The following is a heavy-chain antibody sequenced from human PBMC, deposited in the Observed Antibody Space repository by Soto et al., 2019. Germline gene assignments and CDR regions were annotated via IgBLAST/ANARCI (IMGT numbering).Heavy chain of an antibody. J-gene: IGHJ4*02. V-gene: IGHV3-73*01. D-gene: IGHD6-6*01. CDR3: TRNLGQLGQLVKSPPFDY. Sequence: EVQLVESGGGLVQPGGSLKLSCAASGFTFSGSAMHWVRQASGKGLEWVGRIRSKANSYATAYAASVKGRFTISRDDSKNTAYLQTNSLTPEDTAVYFFTRNLGQLGQLVKSPPFDYCGQGPLVTVSS. CDR2: IRSKANSYAT. CDR1: GFTFSGSA.